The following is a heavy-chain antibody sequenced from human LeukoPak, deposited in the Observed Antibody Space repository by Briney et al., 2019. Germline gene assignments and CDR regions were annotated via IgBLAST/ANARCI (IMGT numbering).Heavy chain of an antibody. V-gene: IGHV3-21*01. Sequence: GGSLRLSCAASGFTFSSHGMNWVRQAPGKGLEWVSSISSSSSYIYYADSVKGRFTISRDNAKNSLYLQMNSLRAGETAVYYCARDLVDTAMVNWFDPWGQGTLVTVSS. CDR1: GFTFSSHG. D-gene: IGHD5-18*01. CDR3: ARDLVDTAMVNWFDP. CDR2: ISSSSSYI. J-gene: IGHJ5*02.